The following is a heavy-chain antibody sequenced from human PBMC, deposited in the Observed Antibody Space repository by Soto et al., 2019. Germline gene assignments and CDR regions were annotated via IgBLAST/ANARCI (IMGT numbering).Heavy chain of an antibody. CDR1: GYTFTSYA. Sequence: QVQLVQSGAEVKKPGASVKVSCKASGYTFTSYAMHWVRQAPGQRLEWMGWINAGNGNTKYSQKFQGRVTITRDTSASTAYMELSSLRSEDTAVYYCARDRRSYWFGELVDANYGMDVWGQGTTVTVSS. V-gene: IGHV1-3*01. D-gene: IGHD3-10*01. CDR3: ARDRRSYWFGELVDANYGMDV. J-gene: IGHJ6*02. CDR2: INAGNGNT.